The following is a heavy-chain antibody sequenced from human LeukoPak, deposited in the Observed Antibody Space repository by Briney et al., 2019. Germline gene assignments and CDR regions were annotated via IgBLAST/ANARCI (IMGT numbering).Heavy chain of an antibody. D-gene: IGHD6-13*01. Sequence: GGSLRLSCAASGFTFSGSAMHWVRQASGKGLEWVGRIRSKANSYATAYAASVKGRFTVSRDDSKNTAYLQMNSLKTEDTAVYYCTRPPPYIADMDVWAKGPRSPSP. CDR1: GFTFSGSA. CDR3: TRPPPYIADMDV. J-gene: IGHJ6*03. CDR2: IRSKANSYAT. V-gene: IGHV3-73*01.